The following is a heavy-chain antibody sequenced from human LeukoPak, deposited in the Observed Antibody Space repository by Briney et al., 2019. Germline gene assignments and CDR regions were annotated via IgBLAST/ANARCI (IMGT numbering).Heavy chain of an antibody. Sequence: GGSLRLSCAASGFNFSSYAMTWVRQPPGKGLEWVSAISGSGGSTYYADSVKGRFTISRDNSKNTLYLQMNSLRAEDTAVYYCASYDSGSYYKGFDYWGQGTLVTVSS. CDR2: ISGSGGST. CDR1: GFNFSSYA. CDR3: ASYDSGSYYKGFDY. D-gene: IGHD3-10*01. J-gene: IGHJ4*02. V-gene: IGHV3-23*01.